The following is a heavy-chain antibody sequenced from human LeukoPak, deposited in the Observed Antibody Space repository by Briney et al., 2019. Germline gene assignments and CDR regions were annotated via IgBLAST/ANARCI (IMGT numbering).Heavy chain of an antibody. Sequence: SETLSLTCTVSGGSISSYYWSWIRQPPGKGLEWIGYIYYSGSTNYNPSLKSRVTMSVDTSKNQFSLKLSSVTAADTAVYYCARVRGYCSSTSCRPNYYYYMDVWGKGTTVTVSS. CDR3: ARVRGYCSSTSCRPNYYYYMDV. CDR1: GGSISSYY. CDR2: IYYSGST. V-gene: IGHV4-59*12. D-gene: IGHD2-2*01. J-gene: IGHJ6*03.